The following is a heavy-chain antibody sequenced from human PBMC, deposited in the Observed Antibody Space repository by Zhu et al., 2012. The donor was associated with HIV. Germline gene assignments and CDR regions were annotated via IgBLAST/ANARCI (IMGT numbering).Heavy chain of an antibody. J-gene: IGHJ3*02. D-gene: IGHD5-18*01. Sequence: QVQLQESGPGLVKPSETLSLTCTVSGGSISSYYWSWIRQPPGKGLEWIGYIYYSGSTNYNPSLKSRVTISVDTSKNQFSLKLSSVTAADTAVYYCAVDTAMGSAFDIWGQGTMVTVSS. CDR3: AVDTAMGSAFDI. V-gene: IGHV4-59*01. CDR1: GGSISSYY. CDR2: IYYSGST.